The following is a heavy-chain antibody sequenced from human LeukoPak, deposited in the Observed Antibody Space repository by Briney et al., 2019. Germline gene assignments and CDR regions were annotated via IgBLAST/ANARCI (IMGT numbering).Heavy chain of an antibody. CDR3: ARVRYEYSSSFSYFDY. J-gene: IGHJ4*02. V-gene: IGHV1-2*02. CDR1: GYTFTGYY. CDR2: INPNSGGT. Sequence: ASVKVSCKASGYTFTGYYMHRVRQAPGQGPEWMGWINPNSGGTNYAQKFQGRVTMTRDTSISTAYMELSRLRSDDTAVYYCARVRYEYSSSFSYFDYWGQGTLVTVSS. D-gene: IGHD6-6*01.